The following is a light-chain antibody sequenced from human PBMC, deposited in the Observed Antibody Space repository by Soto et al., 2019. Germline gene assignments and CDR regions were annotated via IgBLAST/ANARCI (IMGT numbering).Light chain of an antibody. Sequence: QSVLTQPPSASGTPGQRVTISCSGSSSNIGSNTVNWYQQLPGTAPKLLIYSNYQRPSGVPDRFSGSKSGTSASLAISGLQSEDEADYYWAAWDDSLNGWVFGGGTKLTVL. V-gene: IGLV1-44*01. CDR2: SNY. CDR1: SSNIGSNT. CDR3: AAWDDSLNGWV. J-gene: IGLJ3*02.